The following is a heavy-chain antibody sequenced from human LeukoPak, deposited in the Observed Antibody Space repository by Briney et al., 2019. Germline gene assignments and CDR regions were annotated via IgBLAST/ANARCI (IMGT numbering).Heavy chain of an antibody. D-gene: IGHD6-13*01. Sequence: GGSLRLSCAASGFTFSSYEMNWVRQAPGKGLEWVSYISSSGSTIYYADSVKGRFTISRDNAKNSLYLQMNSLRAEDTAVYYCASAGLVYSSGWYLETPFDYWGQGTLVTVSS. V-gene: IGHV3-48*03. CDR3: ASAGLVYSSGWYLETPFDY. CDR1: GFTFSSYE. CDR2: ISSSGSTI. J-gene: IGHJ4*02.